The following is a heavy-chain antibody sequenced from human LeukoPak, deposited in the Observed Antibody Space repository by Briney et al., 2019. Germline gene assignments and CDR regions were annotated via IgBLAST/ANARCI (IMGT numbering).Heavy chain of an antibody. V-gene: IGHV3-30*04. CDR1: GFTFSSYA. D-gene: IGHD5-12*01. J-gene: IGHJ4*02. CDR3: AREVRYSGYDY. Sequence: GWSLRLSCAASGFTFSSYAMHWVRQAPGKGLEWVAVISYDGSNKYYADSVKGRFTISRDNSKNTLYLQMNSLRAEDTAVYYCAREVRYSGYDYWGQGTLITVSS. CDR2: ISYDGSNK.